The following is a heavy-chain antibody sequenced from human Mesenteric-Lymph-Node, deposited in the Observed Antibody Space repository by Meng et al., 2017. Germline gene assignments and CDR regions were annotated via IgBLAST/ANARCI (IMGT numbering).Heavy chain of an antibody. CDR3: ASQIQGYDYVWGSRCFDY. CDR2: INHSGST. Sequence: SETLSLTCAVYGGSFSGYYWSWIRQPPGKGLEWIGEINHSGSTNYNPSLKSRVTISVDKSKNQFSLKLSSVTAADTAVYYCASQIQGYDYVWGSRCFDYWGQG. CDR1: GGSFSGYY. J-gene: IGHJ4*02. V-gene: IGHV4-34*01. D-gene: IGHD3-16*01.